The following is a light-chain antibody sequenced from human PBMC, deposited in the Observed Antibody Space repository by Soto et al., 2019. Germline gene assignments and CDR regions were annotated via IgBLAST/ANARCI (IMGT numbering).Light chain of an antibody. CDR1: QSVNSSY. V-gene: IGKV3-20*01. CDR3: QQYGNSPQT. Sequence: EIVLTQSPGTLSLSPGERVTLSCRASQSVNSSYLAWYQHKPGQAPRLLIYGASTRATGIPDRFSGSRSGTDFTLTIARLEPGDFAVYYCQQYGNSPQTFGQRTQVDIK. J-gene: IGKJ1*01. CDR2: GAS.